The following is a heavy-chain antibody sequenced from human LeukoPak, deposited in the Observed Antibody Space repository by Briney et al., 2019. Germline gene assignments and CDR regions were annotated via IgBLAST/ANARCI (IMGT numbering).Heavy chain of an antibody. V-gene: IGHV3-74*01. CDR1: GFTFSSYW. CDR3: AKDGREWPRSLDY. CDR2: INSDGSST. D-gene: IGHD5-12*01. J-gene: IGHJ4*02. Sequence: GGSLRLSCAASGFTFSSYWMHWVRQAPGKGLVWVSRINSDGSSTSYADSVKGRFTISRDNAKNTLYLQVNSLRAEDTAVYYCAKDGREWPRSLDYWGQGTLVTVSS.